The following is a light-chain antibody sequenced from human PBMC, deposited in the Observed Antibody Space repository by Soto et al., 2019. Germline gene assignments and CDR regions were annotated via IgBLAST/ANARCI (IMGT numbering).Light chain of an antibody. CDR1: SSDVGTYNY. J-gene: IGLJ1*01. Sequence: QSALTQPPSASGSPGQTVAISCTGTSSDVGTYNYVSWYQQHPGKAPKLMIYDVIQRPSGVPARFSGSKSGNAASLTVSGLQSEDEADYYFCSYTTSSTYVFGTGTKVTVL. V-gene: IGLV2-8*01. CDR2: DVI. CDR3: CSYTTSSTYV.